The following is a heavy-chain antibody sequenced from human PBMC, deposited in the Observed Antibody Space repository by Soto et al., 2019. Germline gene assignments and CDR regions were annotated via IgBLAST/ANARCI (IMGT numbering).Heavy chain of an antibody. CDR2: IYSGGST. CDR3: ARAGSSSEYFQH. CDR1: GFTVSSNY. J-gene: IGHJ1*01. D-gene: IGHD6-6*01. Sequence: RGSLRLSCAASGFTVSSNYMSWVRQAPGKGLEWVSVIYSGGSTYYADSVKGRFTIARHNSKNTLYLQMNSLRAEDTAVYYCARAGSSSEYFQHWGQGTLVTVSS. V-gene: IGHV3-66*01.